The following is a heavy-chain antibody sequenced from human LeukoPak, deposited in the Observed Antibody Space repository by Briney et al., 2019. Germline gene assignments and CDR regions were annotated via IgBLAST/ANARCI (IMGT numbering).Heavy chain of an antibody. CDR2: ISYDGSSK. CDR3: ARKGSSGWSYFAY. Sequence: PGRSLRLSCAASGFTFSSYGMHWVRQAPGKGLEWVAVISYDGSSKYYADSVKGRFTISRDNSKNTLYLQVNSLRAEDTAVYYCARKGSSGWSYFAYWGQGTLVTVSS. CDR1: GFTFSSYG. J-gene: IGHJ4*02. V-gene: IGHV3-30*03. D-gene: IGHD6-19*01.